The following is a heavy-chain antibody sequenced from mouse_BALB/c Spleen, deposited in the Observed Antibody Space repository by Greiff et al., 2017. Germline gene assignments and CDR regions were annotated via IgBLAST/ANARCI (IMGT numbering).Heavy chain of an antibody. J-gene: IGHJ2*01. V-gene: IGHV5-4*02. CDR2: ISDGGSYT. Sequence: DVQLVESGGGLVKPGGSLKLSCAASGFTFSDYYMYWVRQTPEKRLEWVATISDGGSYTYYPDSVKGRFTISRDNAKNNLYLQMSSLKSEDTAMYYCAREGGELGRFDYWGQGTTLTVSS. CDR1: GFTFSDYY. CDR3: AREGGELGRFDY. D-gene: IGHD4-1*01.